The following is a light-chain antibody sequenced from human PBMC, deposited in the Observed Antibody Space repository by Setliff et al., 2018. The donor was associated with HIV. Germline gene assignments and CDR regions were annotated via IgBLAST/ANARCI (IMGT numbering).Light chain of an antibody. CDR3: TSYAGSNNLGV. CDR1: SSDVGGYNY. J-gene: IGLJ1*01. CDR2: EVS. V-gene: IGLV2-8*01. Sequence: QSVLTQPSSASGSPGQSVIISCTGTSSDVGGYNYVSWYQQHPGKAPKLMIYEVSKRPSGVPDRFSGSKSGNTASLTVSGLQAEDEADYYCTSYAGSNNLGVFGTGTRSPS.